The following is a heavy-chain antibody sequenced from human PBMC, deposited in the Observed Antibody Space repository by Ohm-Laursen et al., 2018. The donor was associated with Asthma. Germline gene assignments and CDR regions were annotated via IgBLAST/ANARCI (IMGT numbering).Heavy chain of an antibody. J-gene: IGHJ5*02. Sequence: TLSLTWAVSGGSISSGGYSWSWIRQPPGKGLEWIGYIYHSGSTYYNPSLKSRVTISVDRSKNQFSLKLSSVTAADTAVYYCARVVITSWFDPWGQGTLVTVSS. CDR2: IYHSGST. CDR1: GGSISSGGYS. D-gene: IGHD3-22*01. CDR3: ARVVITSWFDP. V-gene: IGHV4-30-2*01.